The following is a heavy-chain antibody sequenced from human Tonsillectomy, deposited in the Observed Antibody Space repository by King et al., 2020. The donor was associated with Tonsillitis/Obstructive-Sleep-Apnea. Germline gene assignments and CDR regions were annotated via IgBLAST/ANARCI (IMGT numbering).Heavy chain of an antibody. CDR3: ARDLGREKVVTPKY. D-gene: IGHD4-23*01. V-gene: IGHV3-33*01. CDR1: GFTFSSYG. J-gene: IGHJ4*02. Sequence: VQLVQSGGGVVQPGRSLRLSCAASGFTFSSYGMHWVRQAPGKGLEWVAVIWYDGSNKYYADSVKGRFTISRDNSKNTLYLQMNSLRAEDTAVYYCARDLGREKVVTPKYCGQGTLVTVSS. CDR2: IWYDGSNK.